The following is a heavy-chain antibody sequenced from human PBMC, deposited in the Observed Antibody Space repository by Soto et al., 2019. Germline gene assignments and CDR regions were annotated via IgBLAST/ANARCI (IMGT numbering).Heavy chain of an antibody. D-gene: IGHD6-13*01. J-gene: IGHJ4*02. V-gene: IGHV4-39*06. CDR1: GGSISSSSYY. CDR3: ATSYGNAWYTY. Sequence: SETLSLTCTVSGGSISSSSYYWGWIRQPPGKGLEWIGSIYYSGSTYYNPSLKSRVTISVDRSKNQFTLQLSSLTVEDTAVYYCATSYGNAWYTYWGQGTQVTVSS. CDR2: IYYSGST.